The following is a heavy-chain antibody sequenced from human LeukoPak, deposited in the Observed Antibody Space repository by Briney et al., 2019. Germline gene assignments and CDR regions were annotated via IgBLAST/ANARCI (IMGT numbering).Heavy chain of an antibody. CDR1: GFTFNNYA. D-gene: IGHD6-19*01. J-gene: IGHJ4*02. CDR3: AKARLSTGWAYNDY. V-gene: IGHV3-23*01. Sequence: GGSLRLSCAASGFTFNNYAMSWVRQAPGKGLEWVSAVVGGGGTTFYADSVKGRFTISRDNSRNTVYLQMNSLRGEDTAVYYCAKARLSTGWAYNDYWGQGTLVSVSS. CDR2: VVGGGGTT.